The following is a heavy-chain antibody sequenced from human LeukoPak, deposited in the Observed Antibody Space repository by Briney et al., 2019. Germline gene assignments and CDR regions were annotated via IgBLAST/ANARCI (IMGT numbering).Heavy chain of an antibody. CDR3: ARDSPPNHPYDY. CDR2: ISNNGGYT. Sequence: GGSLRLSCAASGFTFSSSAMSWVRQAPGKGLEWVSAISNNGGYTYYADSVKGRFTVSRDNSKNTLYLQMNSLRAEDTAVYYCARDSPPNHPYDYWGQGTLVTVSS. V-gene: IGHV3-23*01. CDR1: GFTFSSSA. J-gene: IGHJ4*02.